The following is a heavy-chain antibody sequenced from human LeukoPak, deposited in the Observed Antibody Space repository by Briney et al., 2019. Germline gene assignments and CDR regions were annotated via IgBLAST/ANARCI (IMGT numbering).Heavy chain of an antibody. J-gene: IGHJ4*02. V-gene: IGHV4-61*02. D-gene: IGHD2-21*02. CDR1: GGSISSGNYY. Sequence: SETLSLTCTVSGGSISSGNYYWNWIRQPAGKGLEWIGRIYTTGSTNYNPSLQSRVTISLDRSKNQFSLKLSSVTAADTAVYYCARNVYCGGDCQYYFDCWGQGTPVTVSS. CDR3: ARNVYCGGDCQYYFDC. CDR2: IYTTGST.